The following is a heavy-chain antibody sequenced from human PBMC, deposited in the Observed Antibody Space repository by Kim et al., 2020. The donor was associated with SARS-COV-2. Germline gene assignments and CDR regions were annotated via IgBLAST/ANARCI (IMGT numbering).Heavy chain of an antibody. J-gene: IGHJ2*01. D-gene: IGHD3-10*01. Sequence: LKSRVTLSVDTSKNQFSLKLSSVTAADTAVYYCARKYYGSGSYGNWYFDLWGRGTLVTVSS. CDR3: ARKYYGSGSYGNWYFDL. V-gene: IGHV4-59*01.